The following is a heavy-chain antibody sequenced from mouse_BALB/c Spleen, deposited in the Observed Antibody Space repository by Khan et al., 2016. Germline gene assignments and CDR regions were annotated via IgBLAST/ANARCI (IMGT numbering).Heavy chain of an antibody. D-gene: IGHD1-1*01. CDR3: ARDYGSSYDY. J-gene: IGHJ2*01. CDR1: GYTFTDYA. V-gene: IGHV1S137*01. CDR2: INTYYGDA. Sequence: QVQPKESGAELVRPGVSVKISCKGSGYTFTDYAMHWVKQSHTKSLEWIGVINTYYGDANYNQKFKGKATMTVDKPSSTAYLELARLTSEDSAIYHCARDYGSSYDYWGQGTTLTVSS.